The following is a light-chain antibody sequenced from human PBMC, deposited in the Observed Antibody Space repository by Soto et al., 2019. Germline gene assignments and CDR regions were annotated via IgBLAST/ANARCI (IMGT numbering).Light chain of an antibody. CDR3: QQYGRSPNT. V-gene: IGKV3-20*01. Sequence: EVVLTQSPGTLSLSPGERATLSCRASQSVSSTYLAWYQQKPGQSPRLLIYSPSSRATGIPDRFSGSGAGTDFTLTISRLEPEDCAVYYWQQYGRSPNTVGQGTKLQI. CDR2: SPS. CDR1: QSVSSTY. J-gene: IGKJ2*01.